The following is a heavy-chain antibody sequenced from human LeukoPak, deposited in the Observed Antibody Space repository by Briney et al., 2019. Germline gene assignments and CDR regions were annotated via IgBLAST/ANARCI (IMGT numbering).Heavy chain of an antibody. CDR2: IIPILGIA. D-gene: IGHD2-15*01. V-gene: IGHV1-69*04. J-gene: IGHJ5*02. CDR3: ARVSGNDIVAAFDH. Sequence: ASVKVSCRASGGTFSSYAISWVRQAPGQGLEWMGRIIPILGIANYAQKFQGRVTITADKSTSTAYMELSSLRSEDTAVYYCARVSGNDIVAAFDHWGQGTLVTVSS. CDR1: GGTFSSYA.